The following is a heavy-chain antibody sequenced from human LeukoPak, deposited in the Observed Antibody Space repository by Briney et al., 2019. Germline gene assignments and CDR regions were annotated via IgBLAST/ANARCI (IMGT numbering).Heavy chain of an antibody. Sequence: SETLSLTCTVSGYSISSGYYWGWIRQPPGKGLEWIGSIYHSGSTYYNPSLKSRVTISVDTSKNQFSLKLSSVTAADTAVYYCARDTWSGYYAGGMTIFDYWGQGTLVTVSS. CDR1: GYSISSGYY. V-gene: IGHV4-38-2*02. D-gene: IGHD3-3*01. CDR3: ARDTWSGYYAGGMTIFDY. J-gene: IGHJ4*02. CDR2: IYHSGST.